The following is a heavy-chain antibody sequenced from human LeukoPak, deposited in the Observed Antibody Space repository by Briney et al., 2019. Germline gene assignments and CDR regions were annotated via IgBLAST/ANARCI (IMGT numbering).Heavy chain of an antibody. CDR1: GFTFSSYA. D-gene: IGHD2-15*01. CDR2: ISYDGSNK. J-gene: IGHJ4*02. Sequence: GGSLRLSCAASGFTFSSYAMHWVRQAPGKGLEWVAVISYDGSNKYYADSVKGRFTISRDNSKNTLYLQMNSLRAEDTAVYYCARGGFGYCSGGSCYGLSPFDYWGQGTLVTVSS. V-gene: IGHV3-30-3*01. CDR3: ARGGFGYCSGGSCYGLSPFDY.